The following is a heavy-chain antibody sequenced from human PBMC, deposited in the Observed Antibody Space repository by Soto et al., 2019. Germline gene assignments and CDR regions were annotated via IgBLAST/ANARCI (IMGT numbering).Heavy chain of an antibody. V-gene: IGHV4-39*01. J-gene: IGHJ6*03. CDR2: IYYSGST. D-gene: IGHD4-4*01. CDR1: GGSISSSSYY. CDR3: ARTVSYYYYYYMDV. Sequence: PSETLSLTCTVSGGSISSSSYYWGWIRQPPGKGLEWIGSIYYSGSTYYNPSLKSRVTISVDTSKNQFSLKLSSVTAADTAVYYCARTVSYYYYYYMDVWGKGTTVTAP.